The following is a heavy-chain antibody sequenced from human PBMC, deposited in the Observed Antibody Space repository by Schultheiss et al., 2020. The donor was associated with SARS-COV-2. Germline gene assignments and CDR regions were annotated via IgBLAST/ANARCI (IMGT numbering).Heavy chain of an antibody. CDR1: GGSISSYY. Sequence: SETLSLTCTVSGGSISSYYWSWIRQPPGKGLEWIGYIYYSGSTNYNPSLKSRVTISVDTSKNQFSLKLSSVTAADTAVYYCARASPARRLEYQLLVDGMDVWGRGTTVTVSS. D-gene: IGHD2-2*01. CDR2: IYYSGST. CDR3: ARASPARRLEYQLLVDGMDV. J-gene: IGHJ6*02. V-gene: IGHV4-59*08.